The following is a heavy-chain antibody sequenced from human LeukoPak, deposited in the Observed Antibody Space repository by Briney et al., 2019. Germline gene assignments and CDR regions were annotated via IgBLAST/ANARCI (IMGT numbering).Heavy chain of an antibody. CDR1: GFTVSSNY. Sequence: PGGSLRLSCAASGFTVSSNYMSWVRQAPGKGLEWVSVIYSGGSTYYADSVKGRFTMSRDNSKNTLYLQINSLRVEDTAVYYCARGRPDWAFDYWGQGTLVTVSS. CDR2: IYSGGST. V-gene: IGHV3-53*01. CDR3: ARGRPDWAFDY. J-gene: IGHJ4*02. D-gene: IGHD3-9*01.